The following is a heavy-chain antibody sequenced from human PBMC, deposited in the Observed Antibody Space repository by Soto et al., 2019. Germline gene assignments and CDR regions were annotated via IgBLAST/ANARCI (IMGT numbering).Heavy chain of an antibody. CDR3: GRDPVDTYMIYGSDP. CDR1: GVSVSTGNYY. D-gene: IGHD3-16*01. CDR2: ITVTRRT. J-gene: IGHJ5*02. Sequence: PEPLSLTCTVSGVSVSTGNYYCTWMRQPPGKGLEWIGSITVTRRTNYNPSLKSPLTMSIDTSRNVFSLGLYSVTAADKAGYYCGRDPVDTYMIYGSDPWGQGTLVTVSS. V-gene: IGHV4-61*01.